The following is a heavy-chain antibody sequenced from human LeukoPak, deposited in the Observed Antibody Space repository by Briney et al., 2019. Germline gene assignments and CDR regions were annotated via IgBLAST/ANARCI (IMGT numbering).Heavy chain of an antibody. J-gene: IGHJ4*02. D-gene: IGHD6-6*01. CDR1: AFTFNNFA. V-gene: IGHV3-23*01. Sequence: GGSLRLSCAASAFTFNNFAMSWVCQAPGKGLEWVSGISAGGGTTIYVDSVKGRFTISRDNSKNTLYLQMNSLRAEDTAVYYCARRDSSRSFDYWGQGTLVTVSS. CDR3: ARRDSSRSFDY. CDR2: ISAGGGTT.